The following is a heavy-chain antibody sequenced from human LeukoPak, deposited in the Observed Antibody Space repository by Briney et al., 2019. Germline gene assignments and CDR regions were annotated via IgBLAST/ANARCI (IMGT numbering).Heavy chain of an antibody. J-gene: IGHJ4*02. D-gene: IGHD5-12*01. Sequence: GGSLRLSCVGSGFTFSTHGMNWVRQAPGKGLEWVSGIGGSGIGHSTHYADSVKGRFTISRDNSKNMVYLQMDSLRAEDTALYYCARESGCLRYHDWGQGALVTVSS. CDR3: ARESGCLRYHD. CDR2: IGGSGIGHST. V-gene: IGHV3-23*01. CDR1: GFTFSTHG.